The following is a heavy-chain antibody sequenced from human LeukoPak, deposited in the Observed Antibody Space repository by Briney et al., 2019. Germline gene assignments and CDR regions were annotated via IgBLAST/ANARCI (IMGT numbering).Heavy chain of an antibody. Sequence: PGESLKISCKGSGFSFTHYWIGWVRQMPGKGLEWMGIINPGDSATRSSPSLRGQATISADKSISTAYLQWSSLKASDTAMYYCARQGSAGTGYYFDYWGQGTLVTVSS. CDR3: ARQGSAGTGYYFDY. J-gene: IGHJ4*02. CDR1: GFSFTHYW. D-gene: IGHD6-13*01. V-gene: IGHV5-51*01. CDR2: INPGDSAT.